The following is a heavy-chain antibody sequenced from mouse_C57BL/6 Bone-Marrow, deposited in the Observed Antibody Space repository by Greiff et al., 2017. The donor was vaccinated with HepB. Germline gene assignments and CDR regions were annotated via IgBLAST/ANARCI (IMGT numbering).Heavy chain of an antibody. Sequence: VQLQQSGAELVRPGTSVKMSCKASGYTFTNYWIGWAKQRPGHGLEWIGDIYPGGGYTNYNEKFKGKATLTADKSSSTAYMQVSSLTSEDSAIYYCARREGGYYLYYYAMDYWGQGTSVTVSS. CDR3: ARREGGYYLYYYAMDY. V-gene: IGHV1-63*01. D-gene: IGHD1-1*01. CDR1: GYTFTNYW. CDR2: IYPGGGYT. J-gene: IGHJ4*01.